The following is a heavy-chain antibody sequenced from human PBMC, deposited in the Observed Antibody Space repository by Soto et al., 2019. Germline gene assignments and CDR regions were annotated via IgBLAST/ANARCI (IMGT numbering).Heavy chain of an antibody. CDR2: IYNSGST. CDR3: ARSFIADNWFDP. Sequence: SETLSLTCTVSGGSISSGGYYWSWIRQHPGKGLEWIGYIYNSGSTYYNPSLKSRVTISVDTSKNQFSLKLSSVTAADTAVYYCARSFIADNWFDPWGQGTLVTVSS. D-gene: IGHD6-13*01. J-gene: IGHJ5*02. CDR1: GGSISSGGYY. V-gene: IGHV4-31*03.